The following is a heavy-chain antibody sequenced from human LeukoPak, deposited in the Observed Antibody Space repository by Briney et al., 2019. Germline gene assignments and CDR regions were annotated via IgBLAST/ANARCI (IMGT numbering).Heavy chain of an antibody. D-gene: IGHD3-22*01. CDR2: ISGYNGHT. J-gene: IGHJ4*02. CDR1: GYTFTSYG. V-gene: IGHV1-18*01. Sequence: ASVKVSCKASGYTFTSYGIIWVRQAPGQGLEWMGWISGYNGHTKYAQKFQGRVTMTTDTSTSTAYMELRSLTSDDTAVFYCARGLPPRRNYDSSGYYSYYFDYWGQGTLVTVSS. CDR3: ARGLPPRRNYDSSGYYSYYFDY.